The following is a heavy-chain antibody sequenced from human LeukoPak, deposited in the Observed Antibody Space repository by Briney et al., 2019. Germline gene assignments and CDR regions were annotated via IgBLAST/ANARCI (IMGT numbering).Heavy chain of an antibody. CDR2: IIPIFGTA. CDR3: ARDVDNDAFDI. V-gene: IGHV1-69*05. J-gene: IGHJ3*02. Sequence: ASVKVSCKASGGTFSSYAISWVRQAPRQGLEWMGGIIPIFGTANYAQKFQGRVTITTDESTSTAYMELSSLRSEDTAVYYCARDVDNDAFDIWGQGTMVTVSS. D-gene: IGHD5-12*01. CDR1: GGTFSSYA.